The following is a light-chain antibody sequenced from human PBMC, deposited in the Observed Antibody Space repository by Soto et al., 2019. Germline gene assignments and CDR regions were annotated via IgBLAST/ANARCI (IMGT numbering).Light chain of an antibody. J-gene: IGKJ2*01. V-gene: IGKV3-15*01. CDR1: QSVSSN. Sequence: EIVMTQSPATLSVSPGERATLSCRASQSVSSNLAWYQQKPGQAPRLLIYGASTRATGIPARISGSGSGTECTLNISGLQSEDFAIYYCQQYDEWPPSYTFGQGTKLEI. CDR2: GAS. CDR3: QQYDEWPPSYT.